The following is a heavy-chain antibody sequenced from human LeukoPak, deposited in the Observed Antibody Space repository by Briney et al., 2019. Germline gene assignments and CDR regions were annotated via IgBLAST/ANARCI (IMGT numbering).Heavy chain of an antibody. V-gene: IGHV3-66*01. Sequence: PGGSLRLTCAASGFTISSNYVNWVRQAPGKGLEWVSVIYSGGSTYYADSVKGRFTISRDDSKNTLYLQMNSLRAEDTAVYYCARDRGAYYYDTGYWGQGTLVTVSS. CDR1: GFTISSNY. D-gene: IGHD3-22*01. CDR2: IYSGGST. CDR3: ARDRGAYYYDTGY. J-gene: IGHJ4*02.